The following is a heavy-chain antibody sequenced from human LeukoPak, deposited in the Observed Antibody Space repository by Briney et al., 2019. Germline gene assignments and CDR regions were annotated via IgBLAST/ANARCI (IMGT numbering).Heavy chain of an antibody. CDR1: GYTFTSHW. CDR2: IDPSDSSI. Sequence: PGESLRISCKGSGYTFTSHWISWVRQLPGKGLEWMGRIDPSDSSIDYSPSFQGHVTISADKSITTAYLQWNSLKASDTAMYYCARLRPSRVVITGTYFDYWGQGTLVTVSS. V-gene: IGHV5-10-1*01. J-gene: IGHJ4*02. D-gene: IGHD3-22*01. CDR3: ARLRPSRVVITGTYFDY.